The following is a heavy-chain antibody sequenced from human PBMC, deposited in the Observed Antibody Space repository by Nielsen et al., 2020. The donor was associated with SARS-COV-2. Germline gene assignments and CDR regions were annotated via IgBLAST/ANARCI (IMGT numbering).Heavy chain of an antibody. J-gene: IGHJ6*02. V-gene: IGHV4-59*12. D-gene: IGHD3-22*01. Sequence: SETLSLTCTVSGGSISSYYWSWIRQPPGKGLEWIGYIYYSGSTNYNPSLKSRVTISVDTSKNQFSLKLSSVTAADTAVYYCARDGAADYYDSSGYYTGVYYYYYGMYVWGQGTTVTVSS. CDR2: IYYSGST. CDR3: ARDGAADYYDSSGYYTGVYYYYYGMYV. CDR1: GGSISSYY.